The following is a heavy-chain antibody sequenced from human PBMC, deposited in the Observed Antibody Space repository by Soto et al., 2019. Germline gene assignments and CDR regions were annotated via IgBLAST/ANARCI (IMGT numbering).Heavy chain of an antibody. J-gene: IGHJ4*02. CDR1: RGTFSSYA. Sequence: SVKVSCKASRGTFSSYAISWVRQAPGQGLEWMGGIIPIFGTANYAQKFQGRVTITADESTSTAYMELSSLRSEDTAVYYCARSGVVVVAATPLHVDYWGQGTLVTVSS. V-gene: IGHV1-69*13. CDR2: IIPIFGTA. D-gene: IGHD2-15*01. CDR3: ARSGVVVVAATPLHVDY.